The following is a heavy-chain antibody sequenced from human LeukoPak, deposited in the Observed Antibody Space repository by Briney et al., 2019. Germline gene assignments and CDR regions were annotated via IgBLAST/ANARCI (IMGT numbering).Heavy chain of an antibody. J-gene: IGHJ4*02. D-gene: IGHD6-19*01. CDR1: GFTFSTYG. V-gene: IGHV3-23*01. Sequence: QPGGSLRLSCAASGFTFSTYGVYWVRQAPGKGLEWVSSNSGGSSYYADAVKGRFTISRDNSKNTLYLQMNSLRAEDTAVYYCAKDLGSSGWYIDYWGQGTLVTVSS. CDR2: NSGGSS. CDR3: AKDLGSSGWYIDY.